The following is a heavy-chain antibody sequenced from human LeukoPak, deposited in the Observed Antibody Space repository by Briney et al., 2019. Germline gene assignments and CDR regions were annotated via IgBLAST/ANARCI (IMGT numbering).Heavy chain of an antibody. CDR2: IYTSGST. V-gene: IGHV4-61*02. Sequence: PSQTLSLTCTVSGGSISSGSYYWSWIRQPAGKGLEWIGRIYTSGSTNYNPSLKSRVTISVDTSKNQFSLKLSSVTAADTAVYYCARSPHYGGNPEDASDIWGQGTMVTVSS. CDR1: GGSISSGSYY. CDR3: ARSPHYGGNPEDASDI. J-gene: IGHJ3*02. D-gene: IGHD4-23*01.